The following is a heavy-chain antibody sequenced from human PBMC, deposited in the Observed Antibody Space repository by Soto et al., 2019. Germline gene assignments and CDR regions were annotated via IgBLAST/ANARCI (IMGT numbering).Heavy chain of an antibody. CDR3: AKGFSYSVIDY. CDR2: ISYDGSNK. D-gene: IGHD5-18*01. J-gene: IGHJ4*02. CDR1: GFTFRTYG. V-gene: IGHV3-30*18. Sequence: QVQLVESGGGVVQPGRSLRLSCAASGFTFRTYGMHWVRQAPGKGLGWVAVISYDGSNKYYADSVKGRFTISRDNSENTLYLQMSSLRAEDTAVYYCAKGFSYSVIDYWGQGTLVTVSS.